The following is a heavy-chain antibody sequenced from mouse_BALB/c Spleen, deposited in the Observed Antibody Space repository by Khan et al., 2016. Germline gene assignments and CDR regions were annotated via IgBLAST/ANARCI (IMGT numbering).Heavy chain of an antibody. CDR2: ITFSGST. CDR3: VRGGLYGVYAIDC. Sequence: EVQLQESGPGLVKPSQSLSLTCTVTGYSITSNYAWNWIRQFPGNKLEWVAYITFSGSTGYNPSLRSRISITLDTSKNQFFLQLNSLTTEDSATYYCVRGGLYGVYAIDCWGQGTSVAVSS. V-gene: IGHV3-2*02. D-gene: IGHD1-1*02. J-gene: IGHJ4*01. CDR1: GYSITSNYA.